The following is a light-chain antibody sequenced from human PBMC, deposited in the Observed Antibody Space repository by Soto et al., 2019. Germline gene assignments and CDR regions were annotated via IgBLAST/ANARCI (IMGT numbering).Light chain of an antibody. CDR1: QDIRGA. V-gene: IGKV1-13*02. CDR2: DVS. CDR3: QQFNRYPST. J-gene: IGKJ5*01. Sequence: AIQLTQSPSSLSASVGDRVTITCRASQDIRGALAWYQQKPGKAPKILIYDVSTLESGVPSRFSGSSSGTDFTLTISSLQAADLATYYCQQFNRYPSTFGQGTRLETK.